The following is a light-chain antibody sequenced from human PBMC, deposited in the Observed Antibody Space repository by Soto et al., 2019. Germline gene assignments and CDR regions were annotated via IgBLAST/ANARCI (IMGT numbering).Light chain of an antibody. J-gene: IGKJ2*01. V-gene: IGKV3-20*01. CDR2: GSS. Sequence: EVVLTQSPGTLSLSPGERATLSCRASQSVSNKYFAWYQQKPGQAPRLLLFGSSDRATGIPDRFSGSGSGTDFTLTISRLEPEDFAVYYCQQYGSSPPYTFGQGTKLEIK. CDR3: QQYGSSPPYT. CDR1: QSVSNKY.